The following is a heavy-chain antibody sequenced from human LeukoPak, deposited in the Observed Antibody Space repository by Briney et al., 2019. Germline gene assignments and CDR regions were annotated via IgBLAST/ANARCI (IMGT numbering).Heavy chain of an antibody. J-gene: IGHJ4*02. CDR3: TTGQIYSTSSFDY. D-gene: IGHD2-2*01. Sequence: GSRRLSCAASGFTFNNAWMSWVRRAPGKGLEWVGLIKSKTDGGTTEYAAPVKGRFTISRDDPKNTLYLQMNSLKTEDTAVYYCTTGQIYSTSSFDYWGQGTLVTVSS. CDR2: IKSKTDGGTT. CDR1: GFTFNNAW. V-gene: IGHV3-15*01.